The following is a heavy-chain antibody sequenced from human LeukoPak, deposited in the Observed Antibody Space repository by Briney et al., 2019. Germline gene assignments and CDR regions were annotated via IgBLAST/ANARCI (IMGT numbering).Heavy chain of an antibody. V-gene: IGHV4-30-4*08. CDR2: IYYSGST. D-gene: IGHD3-22*01. CDR3: ARGYYYDSSGSFDY. CDR1: GGSISSGDYY. J-gene: IGHJ4*02. Sequence: SETLSLTCTVSGGSISSGDYYWSWIRQPPGKGLEWIGYIYYSGSTYFNPSLKSRVTISVDTSKNQFSLKLSSVTAADTAVYYCARGYYYDSSGSFDYWGQGTLVTVSS.